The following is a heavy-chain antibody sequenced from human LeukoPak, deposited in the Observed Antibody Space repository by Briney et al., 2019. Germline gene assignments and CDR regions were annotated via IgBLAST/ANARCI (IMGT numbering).Heavy chain of an antibody. V-gene: IGHV1-18*01. CDR2: ISAYNGNT. D-gene: IGHD2-8*01. J-gene: IGHJ6*02. CDR1: GYTFTSYG. CDR3: ARDGFIVLMVSHYGMDV. Sequence: SVKVSCKASGYTFTSYGISWVRQAPGQGLEWMGWISAYNGNTNYAQKLQGRVTMTTDTSTSTAYMELRSLRSDDTAVYNCARDGFIVLMVSHYGMDVWGQGTTVTVSS.